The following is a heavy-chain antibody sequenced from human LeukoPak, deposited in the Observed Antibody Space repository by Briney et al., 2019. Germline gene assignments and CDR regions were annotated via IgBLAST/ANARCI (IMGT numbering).Heavy chain of an antibody. CDR1: GGTFSSYA. V-gene: IGHV1-69*01. J-gene: IGHJ4*02. CDR2: IIPIFGTA. D-gene: IGHD1-26*01. Sequence: GASVKVSCKASGGTFSSYAISWVRQAPGQGLEWMGGIIPIFGTANYAQKFQGRVTITADESTSTAYMELSSLRPEDTAVYYCAQEEYSGSSGDYWGQGTLVTVSS. CDR3: AQEEYSGSSGDY.